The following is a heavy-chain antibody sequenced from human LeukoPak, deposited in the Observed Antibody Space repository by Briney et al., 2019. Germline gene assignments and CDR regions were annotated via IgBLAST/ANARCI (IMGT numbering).Heavy chain of an antibody. V-gene: IGHV3-23*01. CDR2: ISGRGDST. CDR3: AKDRIAVAGPPVYAFDI. CDR1: GFTFRNYA. Sequence: GGSLRLSCAASGFTFRNYAMSWVRQAPGKGLEWVSAISGRGDSTYYADSVKGRFTISRDNSKNTLYLQMNSLRAEDTAVYYCAKDRIAVAGPPVYAFDIWGQGTMVTVSS. J-gene: IGHJ3*02. D-gene: IGHD6-19*01.